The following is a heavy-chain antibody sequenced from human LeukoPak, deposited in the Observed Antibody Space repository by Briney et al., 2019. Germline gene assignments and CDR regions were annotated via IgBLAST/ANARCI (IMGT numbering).Heavy chain of an antibody. CDR3: ARVGPDPRIWLSLDY. CDR2: ISYDGSNK. D-gene: IGHD5-18*01. CDR1: GFTFSSYA. Sequence: HPGGSLRLSCAASGFTFSSYAMHWVRQAPGKGLEWVAVISYDGSNKYYADSVKGRFTISRENSKNVVYLQMNSLRAEDTAVYYCARVGPDPRIWLSLDYWGQGTQVTVSS. J-gene: IGHJ4*02. V-gene: IGHV3-30-3*01.